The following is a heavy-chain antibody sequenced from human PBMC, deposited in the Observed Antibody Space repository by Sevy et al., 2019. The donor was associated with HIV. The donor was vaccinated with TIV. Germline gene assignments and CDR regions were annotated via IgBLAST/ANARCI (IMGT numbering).Heavy chain of an antibody. Sequence: GGSLRLSCAASGFTFSSYDMHWVRQATGKGLEWVSAIGTAGDTYYPGSVKGRFTISRENAKNSLYLQMNSLRAGDTAVYYCARVGYPRIAVAGPLDYWGQGTLVTVS. CDR3: ARVGYPRIAVAGPLDY. D-gene: IGHD6-19*01. CDR1: GFTFSSYD. CDR2: IGTAGDT. V-gene: IGHV3-13*01. J-gene: IGHJ4*02.